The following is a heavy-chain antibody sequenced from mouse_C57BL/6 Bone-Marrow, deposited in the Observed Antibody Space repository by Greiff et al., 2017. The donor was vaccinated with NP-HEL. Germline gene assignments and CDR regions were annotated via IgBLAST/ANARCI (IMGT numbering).Heavy chain of an antibody. CDR3: ARRGYYGSSYGVFDY. CDR2: INPYNGGT. V-gene: IGHV1-19*01. CDR1: GYTFTDYY. Sequence: EVQLQQSGPVLVKPGASVKMSCKASGYTFTDYYMNWVKQSHGKSLEWIGVINPYNGGTSYNQKFKGKATLTVDKSSSTAYMELNSLTSEDSAVYYCARRGYYGSSYGVFDYWGQGTTLTVSS. J-gene: IGHJ2*01. D-gene: IGHD1-1*01.